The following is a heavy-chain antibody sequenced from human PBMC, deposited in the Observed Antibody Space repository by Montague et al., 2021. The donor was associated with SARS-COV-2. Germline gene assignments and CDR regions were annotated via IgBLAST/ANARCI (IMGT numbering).Heavy chain of an antibody. J-gene: IGHJ4*02. D-gene: IGHD5-12*01. CDR2: IYYSGST. CDR3: ARAHSGSWAHLDN. CDR1: GGSISSYY. Sequence: SETLSLTCTVSGGSISSYYWSWIRQPPGKGLEWIGYIYYSGSTNYNPSPKSRVTISLDTSKNQFSLKLTSVTAADTAVYYCARAHSGSWAHLDNWGQGSLVTVSS. V-gene: IGHV4-59*08.